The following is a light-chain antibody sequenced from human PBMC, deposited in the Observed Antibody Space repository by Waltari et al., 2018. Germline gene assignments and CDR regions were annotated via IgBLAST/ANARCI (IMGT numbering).Light chain of an antibody. CDR3: QNYNSAPYT. Sequence: DIQMTQSPSSLSASLGARVTITCRASQAIGDHLAWFQQKAGKVPNILIYAASTLHSGVPSRFSGGRSGTEFTLIISSLLPEDVATYYCQNYNSAPYTFGQGTKV. V-gene: IGKV1-27*01. CDR2: AAS. J-gene: IGKJ2*01. CDR1: QAIGDH.